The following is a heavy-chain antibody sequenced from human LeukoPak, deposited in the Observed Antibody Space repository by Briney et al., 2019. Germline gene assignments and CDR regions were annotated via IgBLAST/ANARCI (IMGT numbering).Heavy chain of an antibody. Sequence: GGSLRLSCAASGFTSSAYWVHWVRQAPGKGLVWVSRVKYDGSTTTYADSVKGRFTISRDNAKNILYLQMNSLRVEDTAVYYCARDLDWLLFDYWGQGTLVTVSS. D-gene: IGHD3-9*01. CDR2: VKYDGSTT. CDR1: GFTSSAYW. J-gene: IGHJ4*02. V-gene: IGHV3-74*01. CDR3: ARDLDWLLFDY.